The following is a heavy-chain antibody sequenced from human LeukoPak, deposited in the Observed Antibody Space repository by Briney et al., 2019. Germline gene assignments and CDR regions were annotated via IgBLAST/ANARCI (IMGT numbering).Heavy chain of an antibody. CDR3: ARLGGHRYCTNGVCYYCDY. J-gene: IGHJ4*02. V-gene: IGHV3-66*01. CDR1: GFTFSTYW. Sequence: GGSLRLSCAASGFTFSTYWMHWVRQAPGRGLEWVSVTYSGGSTDYADSVKHRFTVSRDNSKNTLYLQMNSLRTEDTAVYYCARLGGHRYCTNGVCYYCDYWGQGTLVTVSS. CDR2: TYSGGST. D-gene: IGHD2-8*01.